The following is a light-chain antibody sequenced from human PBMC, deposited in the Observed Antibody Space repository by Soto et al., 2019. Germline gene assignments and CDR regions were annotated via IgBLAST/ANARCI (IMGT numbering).Light chain of an antibody. J-gene: IGLJ1*01. CDR3: QVWDSSSNQYV. Sequence: QAVVTQPPSVSGAPGQRLTISCAGTSSNIGAGFDVHWYQQLPGTAPKLLIYANDDRPSGVPDRFSGSTSGTSASLAITGLQAEDAADYYCQVWDSSSNQYVFGTGTQVTVL. CDR1: SSNIGAGFD. V-gene: IGLV1-40*01. CDR2: AND.